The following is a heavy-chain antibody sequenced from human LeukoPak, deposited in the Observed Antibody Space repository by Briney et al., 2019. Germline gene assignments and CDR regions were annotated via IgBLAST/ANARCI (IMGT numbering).Heavy chain of an antibody. Sequence: SETLSLTCTVSGASISSGSYYWTWIRQPAGKGLEWIGRIYYSGSTKYNPSLKSRVTISVDKSKNQFSLKLNSVTAADTAVYYCARGRERTVTIDRYYYYMDVWGKGTTVTIS. V-gene: IGHV4-61*02. D-gene: IGHD4-17*01. CDR3: ARGRERTVTIDRYYYYMDV. CDR1: GASISSGSYY. J-gene: IGHJ6*03. CDR2: IYYSGST.